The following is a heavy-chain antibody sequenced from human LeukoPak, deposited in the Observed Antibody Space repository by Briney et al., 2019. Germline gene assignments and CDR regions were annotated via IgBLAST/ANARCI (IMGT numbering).Heavy chain of an antibody. CDR3: ARARYSSAIYYYYGMDV. CDR2: ISYDGSNK. D-gene: IGHD6-25*01. CDR1: GFTFSSYA. Sequence: GRSLRLSCAASGFTFSSYAMHWVRQAPGKGLEWVALISYDGSNKYYADSVKGRFTISRDNSKNTLYLQMNSLRAEDTAVYYCARARYSSAIYYYYGMDVWGQGTTVTVSS. V-gene: IGHV3-30-3*01. J-gene: IGHJ6*02.